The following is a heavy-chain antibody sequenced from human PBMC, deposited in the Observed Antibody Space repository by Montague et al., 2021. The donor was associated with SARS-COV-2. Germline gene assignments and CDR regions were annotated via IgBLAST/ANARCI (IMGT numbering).Heavy chain of an antibody. D-gene: IGHD6-19*01. Sequence: CAISGDSVSSSSVAWSWIRQSPSKGLEWLGRTYYRSKWYSDYAPSVRGRLTVNPDASKNEFSLELNYVTPEDTAVYYCVGYSGWFYFDFWGQGTLVTVSS. CDR1: GDSVSSSSVA. J-gene: IGHJ4*02. CDR2: TYYRSKWYS. V-gene: IGHV6-1*01. CDR3: VGYSGWFYFDF.